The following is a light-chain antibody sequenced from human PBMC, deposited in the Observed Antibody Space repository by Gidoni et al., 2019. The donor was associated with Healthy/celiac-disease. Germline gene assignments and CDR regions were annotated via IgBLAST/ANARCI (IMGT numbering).Light chain of an antibody. CDR1: SSNIGAGYD. J-gene: IGLJ3*02. Sequence: QSVLTQPPSVSGAPGQRVTIPGTGSSSNIGAGYDVHWFQQRPGTAPNLLIYGNSNRPSGVPDRFSGSKSGTSASLAITGLQAEDEADYYCQSYDSSLSGDWVFGGGTKLTVL. V-gene: IGLV1-40*01. CDR2: GNS. CDR3: QSYDSSLSGDWV.